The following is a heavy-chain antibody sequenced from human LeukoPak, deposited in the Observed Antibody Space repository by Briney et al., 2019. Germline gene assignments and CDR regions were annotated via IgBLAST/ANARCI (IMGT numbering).Heavy chain of an antibody. Sequence: SETLSLTCTVSGGSISSYYWSWIRQPPGKGLEWIGYIYYSGSTNYNPSLKSRVTMSVDTSKNQFSLKLSSLTAADTAVYYCARLQGYNRHLDYWGQGTLVTVS. CDR1: GGSISSYY. J-gene: IGHJ4*02. D-gene: IGHD1-14*01. V-gene: IGHV4-59*08. CDR2: IYYSGST. CDR3: ARLQGYNRHLDY.